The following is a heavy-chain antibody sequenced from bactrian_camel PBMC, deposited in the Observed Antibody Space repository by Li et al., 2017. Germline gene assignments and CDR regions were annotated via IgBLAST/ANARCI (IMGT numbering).Heavy chain of an antibody. CDR2: VYTDTGRT. V-gene: IGHV3S54*01. CDR1: EFTPTTKC. D-gene: IGHD7*01. CDR3: AAEITGGYCSLNRYEFIY. Sequence: HVQLVESGGGSVQAGGSLRLSCAVSEFTPTTKCIGWFRQAPGKEREGVASVYTDTGRTNYADSVMGRFTISQDNAKKTVYLQMTSLKAEDAGLYYCAAEITGGYCSLNRYEFIYWTQGTQVTVS. J-gene: IGHJ4*01.